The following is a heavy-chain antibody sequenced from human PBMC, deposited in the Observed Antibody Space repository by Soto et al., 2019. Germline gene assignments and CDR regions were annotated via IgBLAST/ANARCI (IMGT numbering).Heavy chain of an antibody. Sequence: VESLRLSCAASGVSFSVYSMSWVRQAPGKGLEWVSGFRTSGDGGTTYYADSVKGRFTISRDNSKNMLFLQMNSLRAEDTAIYXCAKKVNSGPGSQYFDYWGQGTLVTISS. D-gene: IGHD3-10*01. CDR3: AKKVNSGPGSQYFDY. J-gene: IGHJ4*02. V-gene: IGHV3-23*01. CDR2: FRTSGDGGTT. CDR1: GVSFSVYS.